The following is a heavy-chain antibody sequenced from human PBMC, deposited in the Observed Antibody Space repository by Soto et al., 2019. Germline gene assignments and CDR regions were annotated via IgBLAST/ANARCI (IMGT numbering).Heavy chain of an antibody. J-gene: IGHJ6*02. Sequence: ASVKVSCKASCYTFTSYGISWVRQAPGQGLEWMGWISAYNGNTNYAQKLQGRVTMTTDTSTSTAYMELRSLRSDDTAVYYCARDPPRYGSGSYSYYYYYGMDVWGQGTTVTVSS. V-gene: IGHV1-18*01. CDR1: CYTFTSYG. CDR3: ARDPPRYGSGSYSYYYYYGMDV. CDR2: ISAYNGNT. D-gene: IGHD3-10*01.